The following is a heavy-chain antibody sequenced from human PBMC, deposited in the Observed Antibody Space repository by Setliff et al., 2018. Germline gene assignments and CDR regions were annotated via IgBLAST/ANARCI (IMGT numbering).Heavy chain of an antibody. CDR3: SRLVRFCTRTSCQRLSGGEF. V-gene: IGHV1-18*01. J-gene: IGHJ4*02. CDR2: ISPYSGKT. Sequence: ASVKVSCKTSGHIFNDYGIAWVRQAPGQGLEWMAWISPYSGKTYNSPSLHGRLTLTTDTSTATAHMELRNLAFNDTAVYYCSRLVRFCTRTSCQRLSGGEFWGQGTLVTVSS. D-gene: IGHD2-8*01. CDR1: GHIFNDYG.